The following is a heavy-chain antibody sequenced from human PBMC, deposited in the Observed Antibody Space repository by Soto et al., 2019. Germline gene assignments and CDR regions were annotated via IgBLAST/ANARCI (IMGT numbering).Heavy chain of an antibody. D-gene: IGHD5-12*01. V-gene: IGHV4-34*01. CDR2: INHSGST. CDR3: ASARGGLGGFDY. J-gene: IGHJ4*02. CDR1: GGSFRGYY. Sequence: SETLSLTCAVYGGSFRGYYWSWIRQPPGKGLEWIGEINHSGSTNYNPSLKSRVTISVDTSKNQFSLKLSSVTAADTAVYYCASARGGLGGFDYWGQGTLVTVSS.